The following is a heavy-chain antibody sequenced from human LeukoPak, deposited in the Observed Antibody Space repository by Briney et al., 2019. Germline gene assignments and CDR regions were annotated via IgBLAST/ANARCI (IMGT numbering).Heavy chain of an antibody. CDR3: AKQGRESQQMNYFDY. V-gene: IGHV3-23*01. CDR2: ISSTGGTT. Sequence: GGTLRLSCAASGIAFSSYGMSWVRQAPGKGLEWVSSISSTGGTTNYADSVKGRFTISRDNSKNTLYLQMNSLRAEDTAVYYCAKQGRESQQMNYFDYWGQGTLVTVSS. D-gene: IGHD1/OR15-1a*01. J-gene: IGHJ4*02. CDR1: GIAFSSYG.